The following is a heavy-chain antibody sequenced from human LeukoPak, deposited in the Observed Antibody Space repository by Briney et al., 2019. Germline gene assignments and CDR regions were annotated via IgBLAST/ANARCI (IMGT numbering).Heavy chain of an antibody. Sequence: SETLSLTCTVSGGSATSSDYYWGWIRQPPGIGLEWIAYISYSGSTNYNPSLKSRVTMSVDTPKNQFSLNLSSVTAADTAVYYCARDPSGWHYFDYWGQGTLVTVSS. CDR2: ISYSGST. CDR1: GGSATSSDYY. CDR3: ARDPSGWHYFDY. D-gene: IGHD6-19*01. J-gene: IGHJ4*02. V-gene: IGHV4-61*08.